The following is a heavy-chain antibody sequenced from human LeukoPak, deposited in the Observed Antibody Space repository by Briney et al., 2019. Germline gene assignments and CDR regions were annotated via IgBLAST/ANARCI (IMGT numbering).Heavy chain of an antibody. J-gene: IGHJ6*03. CDR2: IYYSGST. CDR3: ARRPTYYYDSSYYMDV. Sequence: SETLSLTCTVSGGSISSSSYYWGWIRQPPGKGLEWIGSIYYSGSTYYNPSLKSRVTISVDTSKNQFSLKLSSVTAADTAVYYHARRPTYYYDSSYYMDVWGKGTTVTVSS. V-gene: IGHV4-39*01. D-gene: IGHD3-22*01. CDR1: GGSISSSSYY.